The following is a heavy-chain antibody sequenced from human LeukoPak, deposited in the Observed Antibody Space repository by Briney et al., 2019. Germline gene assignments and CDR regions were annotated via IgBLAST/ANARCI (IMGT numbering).Heavy chain of an antibody. D-gene: IGHD5-24*01. V-gene: IGHV3-73*01. CDR2: IRSKANSYAT. Sequence: GGSLRLSCAASGFTFSGSAMHWVRQASGEGLEWVGRIRSKANSYATAYAASVKGRFTISRDDSKNTAYLQMNSLKTEHTAVYYCTRHVTGGEMATNDWGQGTLVTVSS. CDR1: GFTFSGSA. J-gene: IGHJ4*02. CDR3: TRHVTGGEMATND.